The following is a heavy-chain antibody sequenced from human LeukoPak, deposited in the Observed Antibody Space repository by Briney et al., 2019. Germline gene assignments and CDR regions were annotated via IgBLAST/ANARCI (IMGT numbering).Heavy chain of an antibody. V-gene: IGHV3-74*01. Sequence: GVSLRLSCAASGFTFSRYWIHWVRQVPGKGLMWVSYINSDGSSAFYADSVKGRFTISRDNAKNTLHLQMNSLRPEDTAVYYCARDSTISDSPYFYYYMDVWGQGTTVTVS. CDR2: INSDGSSA. D-gene: IGHD3-9*01. CDR3: ARDSTISDSPYFYYYMDV. J-gene: IGHJ6*03. CDR1: GFTFSRYW.